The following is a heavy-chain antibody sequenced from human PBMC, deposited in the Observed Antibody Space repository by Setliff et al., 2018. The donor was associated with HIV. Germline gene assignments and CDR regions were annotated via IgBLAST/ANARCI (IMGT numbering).Heavy chain of an antibody. CDR2: IYHSGTT. CDR3: ARSKYSSGWYSDHDAFDI. J-gene: IGHJ3*02. CDR1: GSYISNSYY. V-gene: IGHV4-38-2*01. Sequence: ASETLSLTCDVSGSYISNSYYWGWVRQPPGEGLEWIGSIYHSGTTYYNPSLKSRVTISVATSKIQFSLKLTSVTAADTALYYCARSKYSSGWYSDHDAFDIWGQGTMVTVSS. D-gene: IGHD6-19*01.